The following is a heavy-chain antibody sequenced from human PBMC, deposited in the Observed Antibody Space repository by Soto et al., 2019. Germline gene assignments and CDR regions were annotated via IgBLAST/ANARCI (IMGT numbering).Heavy chain of an antibody. D-gene: IGHD4-17*01. CDR3: AATVTTFLVYYGMDV. CDR1: VGTFSSYA. CDR2: IIPIFGTA. J-gene: IGHJ6*02. Sequence: QVQLVQSGAEVKKPGSSVKVSCKASVGTFSSYAISWVRQAPGQGLEWMGGIIPIFGTANYAQKFQGRVTITADDSTSTAYMELSSLRSEDTAVYYCAATVTTFLVYYGMDVWGQGTMVTVSS. V-gene: IGHV1-69*12.